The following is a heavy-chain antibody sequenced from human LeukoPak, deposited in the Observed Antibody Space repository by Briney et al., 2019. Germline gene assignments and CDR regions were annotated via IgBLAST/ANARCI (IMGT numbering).Heavy chain of an antibody. CDR1: GFTFSNYA. Sequence: PGGSLRLSCAASGFTFSNYAMHWVRQAPGKGLEWVAVISYDGSNKYYADSVKGRFTISRDNSKNTLHLQMNSLRAEDTAVYYCAREDQGRVYFDYWGQGTLVTVSP. CDR2: ISYDGSNK. CDR3: AREDQGRVYFDY. J-gene: IGHJ4*02. V-gene: IGHV3-30-3*01.